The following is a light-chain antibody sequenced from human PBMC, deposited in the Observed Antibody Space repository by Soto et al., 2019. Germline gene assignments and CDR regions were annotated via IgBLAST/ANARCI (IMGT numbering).Light chain of an antibody. J-gene: IGKJ4*02. V-gene: IGKV3-11*01. Sequence: ETVLTQSPATLSLSPGERATLSCGASRSISTYLAWYQQRPGQAPRLLAYEALNRATGIPARFSGSRSGTDFILRISSPEPEDFALYYCQQRNNWPVTFGRGSKVDIK. CDR2: EAL. CDR1: RSISTY. CDR3: QQRNNWPVT.